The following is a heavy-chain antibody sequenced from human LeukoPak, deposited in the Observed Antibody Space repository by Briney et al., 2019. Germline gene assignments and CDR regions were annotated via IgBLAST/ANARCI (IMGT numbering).Heavy chain of an antibody. CDR2: INPNSGGT. CDR1: GYTFTGYY. J-gene: IGHJ4*02. CDR3: VRDLAVAGTGFDY. V-gene: IGHV1-2*02. Sequence: GASVKDSCKASGYTFTGYYMHWVRQAPGQGLEWMGWINPNSGGTNYAQKFQGRVTMTRDTSISTAYMVLSRLRSDDTAVYYCVRDLAVAGTGFDYWGQGTLVTVSS. D-gene: IGHD6-19*01.